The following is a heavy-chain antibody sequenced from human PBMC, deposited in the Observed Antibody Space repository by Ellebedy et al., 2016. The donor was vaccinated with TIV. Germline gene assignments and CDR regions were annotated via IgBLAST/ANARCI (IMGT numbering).Heavy chain of an antibody. CDR3: AKGLTGDRGGWGWYFDL. Sequence: GESLKISCAASGFTFSSYAMSWVRQAPGKGLEWVSGITTSGVSVYSGDSVKVRFSISRDTSKNTLYLQMNSLRVEDTAVYYCAKGLTGDRGGWGWYFDLWGRGTLVTVSS. CDR1: GFTFSSYA. CDR2: ITTSGVSV. J-gene: IGHJ2*01. D-gene: IGHD7-27*01. V-gene: IGHV3-23*01.